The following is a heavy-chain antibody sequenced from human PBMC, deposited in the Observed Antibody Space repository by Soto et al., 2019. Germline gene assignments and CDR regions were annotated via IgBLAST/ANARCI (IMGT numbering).Heavy chain of an antibody. CDR3: ARDVATVGSSYFDY. Sequence: SETLSLTCTVSGGSISSYYWSWIRQPPGKGLEWIGYIYYSGSTNYNPSLKSRVTISVDTSKNQFSLKLSSVTAADTAVYYCARDVATVGSSYFDYWGQGALVTVSS. V-gene: IGHV4-59*01. J-gene: IGHJ4*02. CDR1: GGSISSYY. D-gene: IGHD4-17*01. CDR2: IYYSGST.